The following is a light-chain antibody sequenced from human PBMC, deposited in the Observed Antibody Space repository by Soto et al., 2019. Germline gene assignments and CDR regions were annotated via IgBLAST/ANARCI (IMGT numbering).Light chain of an antibody. J-gene: IGKJ4*01. Sequence: DIQMTQSPSSLSASVGDRVTITCRARQSISSYLNWYQQKPGKAPKLLIYAASSLQSGVPSRFSGSESATDFTLTISSLQPEDFATYYCQQSYSSPLTFGGGTKVEIK. V-gene: IGKV1-39*01. CDR2: AAS. CDR3: QQSYSSPLT. CDR1: QSISSY.